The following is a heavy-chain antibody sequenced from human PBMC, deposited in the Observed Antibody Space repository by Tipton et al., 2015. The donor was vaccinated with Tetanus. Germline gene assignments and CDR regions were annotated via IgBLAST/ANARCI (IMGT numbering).Heavy chain of an antibody. Sequence: LRLSCTVSGGSISTYHWNWIRQSPGKGLEWIGYIDYFGTTKYNPSLKSRVAMSVDTSKNQLSLKLSSVTSADTAVYYCARGARGYTYGWGQGTLVTVSS. V-gene: IGHV4-59*01. CDR3: ARGARGYTYG. D-gene: IGHD5-18*01. CDR2: IDYFGTT. CDR1: GGSISTYH. J-gene: IGHJ4*02.